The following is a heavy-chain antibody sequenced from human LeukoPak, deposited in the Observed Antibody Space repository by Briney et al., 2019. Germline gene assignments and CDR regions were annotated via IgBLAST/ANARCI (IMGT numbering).Heavy chain of an antibody. J-gene: IGHJ5*02. Sequence: SETLSLTCAVYGGSFNDYYWSWIRQPPGKGLEWIGEINHSGSTNYNPSLKSRVTISVDTSKNQFSLKLSSVTAADTAVYYCARRWYCSSTSCYRRNWWFDPWGQGTLVTVSS. CDR1: GGSFNDYY. CDR2: INHSGST. V-gene: IGHV4-34*01. D-gene: IGHD2-2*01. CDR3: ARRWYCSSTSCYRRNWWFDP.